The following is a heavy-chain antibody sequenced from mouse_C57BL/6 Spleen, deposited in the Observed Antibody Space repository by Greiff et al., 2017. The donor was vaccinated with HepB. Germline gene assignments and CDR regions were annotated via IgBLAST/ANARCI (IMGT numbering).Heavy chain of an antibody. CDR2: ISYDGSN. CDR3: ARWTYYSNYDWYFDV. CDR1: GYSITSGYY. D-gene: IGHD2-5*01. J-gene: IGHJ1*03. V-gene: IGHV3-6*01. Sequence: EVKLVESGPGLVKPSQSLSLTCSVTGYSITSGYYWNWIRQFPGNKLEWMCYISYDGSNNYNPSLKNRISITRDTSKNQFFLKLNSVTTEDTATYYCARWTYYSNYDWYFDVWGTGTTVTVSS.